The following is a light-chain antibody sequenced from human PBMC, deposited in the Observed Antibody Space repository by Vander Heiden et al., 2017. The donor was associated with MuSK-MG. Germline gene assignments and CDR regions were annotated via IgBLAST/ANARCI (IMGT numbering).Light chain of an antibody. Sequence: DIQMTHSPSSLSASVGDRVTLTCRASQTIATYLNWYLQKPGKAPELLIYGASNLQSGVPSRFSGSGSGTDFTLTISSLQPEDFATYFCHQTLTVRWTFGRGTKVEIK. J-gene: IGKJ1*01. V-gene: IGKV1-39*01. CDR1: QTIATY. CDR3: HQTLTVRWT. CDR2: GAS.